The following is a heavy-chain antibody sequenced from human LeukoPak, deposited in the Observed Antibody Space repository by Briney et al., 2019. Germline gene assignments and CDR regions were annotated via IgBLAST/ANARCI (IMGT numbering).Heavy chain of an antibody. D-gene: IGHD6-19*01. V-gene: IGHV3-11*04. J-gene: IGHJ3*02. Sequence: GGSLRLSCAASGFTFSDYYVSWIRQAPGKGLEWVSYISSSGSTIYYADSVKGRFTISRDNAKNSLYLQMNSLRAEDTAVYYCARDRLTVAGIQRHDAFDIWGQGTMVTVSS. CDR3: ARDRLTVAGIQRHDAFDI. CDR2: ISSSGSTI. CDR1: GFTFSDYY.